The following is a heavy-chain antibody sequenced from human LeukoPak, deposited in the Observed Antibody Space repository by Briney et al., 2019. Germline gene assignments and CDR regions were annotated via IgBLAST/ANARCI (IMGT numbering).Heavy chain of an antibody. CDR1: GGSISSYY. CDR2: IYYSGST. D-gene: IGHD3-10*01. J-gene: IGHJ6*03. V-gene: IGHV4-59*01. CDR3: ARGQKNYYGSGSFPHAVYYYYCYMDV. Sequence: PSETLSLTCTVSGGSISSYYWSWIRQPPGKGLEWIGYIYYSGSTNYNPSLKSRVTISVDTSKNQFSLKLSSVTAADTAVYYCARGQKNYYGSGSFPHAVYYYYCYMDVWGKGTTVTVSS.